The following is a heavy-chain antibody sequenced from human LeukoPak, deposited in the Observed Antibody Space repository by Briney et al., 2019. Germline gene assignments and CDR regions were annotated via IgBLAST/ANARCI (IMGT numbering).Heavy chain of an antibody. D-gene: IGHD1-26*01. J-gene: IGHJ5*02. CDR2: ISYTSNYI. CDR3: ARDPQSGSYLNWLDP. Sequence: SGGSLRLSCAASGFTFSSYEMNWVRQAPGKGPEWVSSISYTSNYIFYADSVKGRFTISRDNAKNSLYLQMNSLRAEDTAVYYCARDPQSGSYLNWLDPWGQGTLVTVSS. CDR1: GFTFSSYE. V-gene: IGHV3-21*06.